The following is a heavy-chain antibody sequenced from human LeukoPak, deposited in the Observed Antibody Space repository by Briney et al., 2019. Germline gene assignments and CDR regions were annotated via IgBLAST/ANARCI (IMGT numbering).Heavy chain of an antibody. CDR2: IYSSGST. D-gene: IGHD2-21*02. J-gene: IGHJ2*01. CDR1: RGSISNYY. V-gene: IGHV4-4*07. CDR3: ARDKECCGGDCSYWYFDL. Sequence: SETLSLTCTVARGSISNYYWSWIRQPAGKGLELIGRIYSSGSTNYNPSLKSRVTMSLDTSMNQFSLKLSSVTAADTAVYYCARDKECCGGDCSYWYFDLWGRGTAVTVSS.